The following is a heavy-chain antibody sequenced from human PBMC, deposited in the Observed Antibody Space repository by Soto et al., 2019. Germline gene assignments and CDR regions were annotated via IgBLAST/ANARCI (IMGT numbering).Heavy chain of an antibody. CDR1: GFTFSDYC. CDR3: AKEMYPRTVLDSSSPWGDY. Sequence: QVQLVESGGGVAQPGRSLRLSCAVSGFTFSDYCLHCVRQAPGTGLEWVAVVSYDGSYKYYADSVKGRFTVSRDLSGNTLFLQMNSLRLEDTAVYFCAKEMYPRTVLDSSSPWGDYWGQGTLVAVAS. V-gene: IGHV3-30*18. D-gene: IGHD6-6*01. CDR2: VSYDGSYK. J-gene: IGHJ4*02.